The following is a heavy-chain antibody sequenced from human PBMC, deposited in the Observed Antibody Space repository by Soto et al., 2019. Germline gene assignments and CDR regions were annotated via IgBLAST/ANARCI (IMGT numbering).Heavy chain of an antibody. CDR1: GITFRNYA. V-gene: IGHV3-30*18. CDR2: ISDDGSNK. Sequence: QVQLVESGGGVVQPGRSLRLSCAASGITFRNYAMHWVRQAPGQGLEWVAVISDDGSNKYYADTVKGRFTISRDNFKNTLYLQMNSLRAEDTAVYYCAKDRYGDSVGGHCDYWGQGTLVTASS. CDR3: AKDRYGDSVGGHCDY. D-gene: IGHD4-17*01. J-gene: IGHJ4*02.